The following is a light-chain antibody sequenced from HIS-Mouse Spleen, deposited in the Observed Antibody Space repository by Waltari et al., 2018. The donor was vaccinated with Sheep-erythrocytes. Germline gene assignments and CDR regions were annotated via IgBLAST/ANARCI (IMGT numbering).Light chain of an antibody. V-gene: IGLV3-25*03. J-gene: IGLJ1*01. CDR2: KDS. CDR3: QSADSSGTYV. Sequence: SYELTQPPSASVSPGQTARITCSGDALPKQYAYWYQQKPGQAPVVVIYKDSERPSGIPERFSGSSSGTTVTLTISGVQAEDEADYYCQSADSSGTYVFGTGTKVTVL. CDR1: ALPKQY.